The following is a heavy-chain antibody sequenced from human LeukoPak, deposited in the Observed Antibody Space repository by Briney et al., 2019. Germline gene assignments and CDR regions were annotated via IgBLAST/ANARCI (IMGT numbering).Heavy chain of an antibody. CDR2: IYYSVST. CDR3: VRVRGIAGRWVFDY. J-gene: IGHJ4*02. Sequence: SETLSLTCTVSGGSINNYYWSWIRQPPGKGLEWIGYIYYSVSTNYNPSLKSRVTISVDTSKNQFSLKLSSVTAADTAVYYCVRVRGIAGRWVFDYWGQGTLVTVPS. V-gene: IGHV4-59*01. CDR1: GGSINNYY. D-gene: IGHD6-6*01.